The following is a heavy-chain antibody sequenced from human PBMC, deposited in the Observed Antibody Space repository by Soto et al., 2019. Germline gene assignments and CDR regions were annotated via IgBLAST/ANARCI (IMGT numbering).Heavy chain of an antibody. D-gene: IGHD5-18*01. V-gene: IGHV3-13*01. CDR3: ARGGDSYGYGEYYYYGMDV. J-gene: IGHJ6*02. CDR2: IGTAGDT. CDR1: GFTFSSYD. Sequence: GSLRLSCAASGFTFSSYDMHWVRQATGKGLEWVSAIGTAGDTYYPGSVKGRFTISRENAKNSLYLQMNSLRAGVTAVYYCARGGDSYGYGEYYYYGMDVWGQGTTV.